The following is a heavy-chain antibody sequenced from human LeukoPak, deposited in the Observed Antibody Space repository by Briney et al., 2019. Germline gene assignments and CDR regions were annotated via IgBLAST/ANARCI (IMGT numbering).Heavy chain of an antibody. CDR2: IYAGDST. V-gene: IGHV3-53*01. J-gene: IGHJ4*02. D-gene: IGHD1/OR15-1a*01. CDR3: ARDLTTSDN. Sequence: PGGSLRLSCAASGFTVSNNYMIWVRQAPGKGLEWVSVIYAGDSTYYADSVKGRFTVSRDNSKNTLYLQMNNLRDEDTALYYCARDLTTSDNWGQGTLVTVSS. CDR1: GFTVSNNY.